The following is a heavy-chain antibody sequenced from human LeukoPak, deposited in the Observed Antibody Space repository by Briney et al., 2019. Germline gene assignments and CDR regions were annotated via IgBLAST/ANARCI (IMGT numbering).Heavy chain of an antibody. CDR3: TRAPMYWFDP. J-gene: IGHJ5*02. CDR2: IRSKANSYAT. V-gene: IGHV3-73*01. CDR1: GFTFSGSA. Sequence: GGSLRLSCAASGFTFSGSAMHWVRQASGKGLEWVGRIRSKANSYATAYAASVKGRFTISRDDSKNTAYLQMNSLKTEDTAVYYCTRAPMYWFDPWGQGTLVTVSS.